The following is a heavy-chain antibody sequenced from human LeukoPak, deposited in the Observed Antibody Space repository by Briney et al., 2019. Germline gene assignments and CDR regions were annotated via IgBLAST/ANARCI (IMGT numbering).Heavy chain of an antibody. V-gene: IGHV4-59*08. J-gene: IGHJ4*02. Sequence: SETLSLTCTVSGGSISSYYWSWIRQPPGKGLEWIGYIYYSGSTNYNPSLKSRVTISVDTSKNQFSLKLSSVTAADTAVYYCARQDYDSLFDYWGQGTLVTVS. CDR2: IYYSGST. CDR1: GGSISSYY. CDR3: ARQDYDSLFDY. D-gene: IGHD3-16*01.